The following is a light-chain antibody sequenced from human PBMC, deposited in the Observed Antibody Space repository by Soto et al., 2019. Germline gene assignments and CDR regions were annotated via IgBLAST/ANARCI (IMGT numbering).Light chain of an antibody. J-gene: IGKJ4*01. Sequence: VLTQSPDTLSLSPGERAILSCRATETVGSNLAWFQQKPGQTPRLLIYDTSTRVPGIPARFRGTGYGRDFPLTISSVEPEDFAVYCCQQRSVWPPLNFGGGTEVQIK. V-gene: IGKV3-11*02. CDR3: QQRSVWPPLN. CDR1: ETVGSN. CDR2: DTS.